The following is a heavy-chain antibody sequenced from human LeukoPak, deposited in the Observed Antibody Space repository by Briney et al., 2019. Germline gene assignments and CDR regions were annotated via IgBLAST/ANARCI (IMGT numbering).Heavy chain of an antibody. D-gene: IGHD4-23*01. CDR2: IWYGGSNK. V-gene: IGHV3-30*02. CDR3: AKDGNSLGAYYYYYMDV. J-gene: IGHJ6*03. CDR1: GFTFSSYG. Sequence: GSLRLSCAASGFTFSSYGMHWVRQAPGKGLEWVAVIWYGGSNKYYADSVKGRFTISRDNSKNTLYLQMNSLRAEDTAVYYRAKDGNSLGAYYYYYMDVWGKGTTVTVSS.